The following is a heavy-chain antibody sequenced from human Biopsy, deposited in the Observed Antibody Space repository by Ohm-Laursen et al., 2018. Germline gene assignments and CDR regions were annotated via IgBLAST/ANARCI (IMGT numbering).Heavy chain of an antibody. CDR3: ARGGLNYWYFDL. Sequence: SSVKVSCKTSGYTFTDSYMHWVRQAPGQGLEWMGWINPNSGGTNYAQKFQGRVTMTRDTSMSTAYMELNRLRSDDTAVYYCARGGLNYWYFDLWGRGTLVTVSS. V-gene: IGHV1-2*02. CDR2: INPNSGGT. D-gene: IGHD1-26*01. J-gene: IGHJ2*01. CDR1: GYTFTDSY.